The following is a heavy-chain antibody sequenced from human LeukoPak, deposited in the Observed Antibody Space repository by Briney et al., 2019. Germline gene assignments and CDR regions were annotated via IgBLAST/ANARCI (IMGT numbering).Heavy chain of an antibody. CDR1: GFTVSSNH. CDR3: AKDRTVVLSGGYFDY. J-gene: IGHJ4*02. V-gene: IGHV3-53*01. CDR2: FYNGGST. D-gene: IGHD2-15*01. Sequence: GGSLRLSCAASGFTVSSNHMSWVRQAPGKGLEWVSVFYNGGSTNYADSVKGRFTISSDNSKNTLYLQMNSLRAEDTAVYYCAKDRTVVLSGGYFDYWGQGTLVAVSS.